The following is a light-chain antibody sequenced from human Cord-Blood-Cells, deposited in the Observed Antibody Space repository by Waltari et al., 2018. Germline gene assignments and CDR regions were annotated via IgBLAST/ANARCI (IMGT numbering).Light chain of an antibody. CDR1: QSVRSSY. CDR2: GAS. Sequence: EIELTQSPGTLSLSPGERASLSCRASQSVRSSYLAWYQQKPGQAPRLLIYGASSRATGIPDRFSGSGSGTDFTLTISRLEPEDFAVYYCQQYGSSPTFGQGTKLEIK. CDR3: QQYGSSPT. V-gene: IGKV3-20*01. J-gene: IGKJ2*01.